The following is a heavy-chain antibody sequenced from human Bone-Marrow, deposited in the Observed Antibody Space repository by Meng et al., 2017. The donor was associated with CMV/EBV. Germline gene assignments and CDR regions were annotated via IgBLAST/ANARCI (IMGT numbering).Heavy chain of an antibody. CDR2: ISSSGSTI. CDR1: GFTFSDYY. CDR3: ARDLIMEWLTKFYYYYYGMDV. Sequence: GESLKIFCAASGFTFSDYYMSWIRQAPGKGLEWVSYISSSGSTIYYADSVKGRFTISRDNAKNSLYLQMNSLRAEDTAVYYCARDLIMEWLTKFYYYYYGMDVWGQGTTVTVSS. V-gene: IGHV3-11*04. D-gene: IGHD3-3*01. J-gene: IGHJ6*02.